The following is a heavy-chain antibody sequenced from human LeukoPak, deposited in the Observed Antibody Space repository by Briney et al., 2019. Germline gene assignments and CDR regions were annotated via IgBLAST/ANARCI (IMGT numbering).Heavy chain of an antibody. J-gene: IGHJ4*02. CDR2: IYYNGAT. D-gene: IGHD6-19*01. Sequence: PSETLSLTCTVSGGSISTYYWSWIRQPPGKGLEWIGYIYYNGATDYNPSLKSRVTISVDTSKNEFSLKLSSVTAADTALYYCARRTVTNGWFRIDYWGQGTLVTVSS. CDR1: GGSISTYY. V-gene: IGHV4-59*08. CDR3: ARRTVTNGWFRIDY.